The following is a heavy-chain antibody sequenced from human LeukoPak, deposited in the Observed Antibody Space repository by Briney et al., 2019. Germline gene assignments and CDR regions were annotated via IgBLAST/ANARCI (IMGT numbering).Heavy chain of an antibody. CDR2: ISYDGSNK. CDR3: AKDEVVGATYYYYGMDV. CDR1: GFTFSSYG. Sequence: PGRSLRLSCAASGFTFSSYGMHWVRQAPGKGLEWVAVISYDGSNKYYAVSVKGRFTISRDNSKNTLYLQMNSLRAEDTAVYYCAKDEVVGATYYYYGMDVWGQGTTVTVSS. J-gene: IGHJ6*02. V-gene: IGHV3-30*18. D-gene: IGHD1-26*01.